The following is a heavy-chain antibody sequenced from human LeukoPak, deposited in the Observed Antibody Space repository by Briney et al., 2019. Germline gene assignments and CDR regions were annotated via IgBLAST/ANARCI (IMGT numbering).Heavy chain of an antibody. J-gene: IGHJ4*02. CDR2: ISYDGSKK. Sequence: GGSLRLSCAASGFTFSSYGMHWVRQAPGKGLERAAAISYDGSKKHYADSVKGRFTISRDNSKNTLYLQMNSLRAEDTAVYYCPRDLLPAAGEYYFDYWGQGTLVTVSS. CDR3: PRDLLPAAGEYYFDY. CDR1: GFTFSSYG. D-gene: IGHD6-13*01. V-gene: IGHV3-30*19.